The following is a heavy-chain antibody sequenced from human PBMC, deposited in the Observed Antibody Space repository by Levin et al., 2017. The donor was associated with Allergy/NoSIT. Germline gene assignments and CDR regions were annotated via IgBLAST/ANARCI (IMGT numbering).Heavy chain of an antibody. D-gene: IGHD3-10*01. CDR3: AKGVPGIMEFYFDY. V-gene: IGHV3-30*02. Sequence: GGSLRLSCAASGFTFSSYGMHWVRQAPGKGLEWVAFIWYDGSNKYYGDSVKGRFTISRDNSKSTLFLQMSSLRAEDTAVYYCAKGVPGIMEFYFDYWGQGTLVTVSS. CDR2: IWYDGSNK. CDR1: GFTFSSYG. J-gene: IGHJ4*02.